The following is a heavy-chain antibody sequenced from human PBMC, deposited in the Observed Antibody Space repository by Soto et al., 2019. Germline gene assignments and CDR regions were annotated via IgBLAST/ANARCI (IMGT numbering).Heavy chain of an antibody. CDR2: AYYRSRWRY. Sequence: SQTLSLTCAICGDSVSNNGATWNWIRQSPSRGLEWLGRAYYRSRWRYDYATSVRGRITINPDTSKNQFSLQLNSVTPEDAAVYYCARDPPDFNSGFDYWGQGTPVTVSS. J-gene: IGHJ4*02. D-gene: IGHD2-15*01. CDR3: ARDPPDFNSGFDY. V-gene: IGHV6-1*01. CDR1: GDSVSNNGAT.